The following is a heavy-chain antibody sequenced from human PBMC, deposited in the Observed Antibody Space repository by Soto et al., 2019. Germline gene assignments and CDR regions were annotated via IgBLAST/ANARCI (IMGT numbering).Heavy chain of an antibody. J-gene: IGHJ4*02. D-gene: IGHD3-10*01. CDR2: IYYIGST. CDR3: ARAMVGVNVDY. Sequence: QVQLQASGPGLVKPSETLSLTCTVSGGSISRYYWSWIRQPPGKGLEWIWYIYYIGSTNYNPSLKSRVTIAVDTSKNQFSLKLSSVTAADTAVYSCARAMVGVNVDYWGQGTLVTVSS. CDR1: GGSISRYY. V-gene: IGHV4-59*01.